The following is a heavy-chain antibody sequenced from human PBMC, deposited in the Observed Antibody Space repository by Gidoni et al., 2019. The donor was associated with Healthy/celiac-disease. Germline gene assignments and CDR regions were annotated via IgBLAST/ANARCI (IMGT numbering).Heavy chain of an antibody. D-gene: IGHD1-26*01. V-gene: IGHV1-2*02. CDR3: ATRQVGSTTVGDYYFDY. J-gene: IGHJ4*02. Sequence: QVQLVQAGEEVKKPGASVKVSCKAAGYTVTGYYMHWVRRAPGQGLEWMGGINPNSAGTNYAQKFQCRVTMTRDTSISTAYLELGRLISDYTAVYYCATRQVGSTTVGDYYFDYWGQGTLVTVSS. CDR2: INPNSAGT. CDR1: GYTVTGYY.